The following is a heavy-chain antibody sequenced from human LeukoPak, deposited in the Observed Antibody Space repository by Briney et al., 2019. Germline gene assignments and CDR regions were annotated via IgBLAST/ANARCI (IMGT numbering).Heavy chain of an antibody. CDR2: ISAYNGNT. J-gene: IGHJ4*02. V-gene: IGHV1-18*01. Sequence: ASVKVSCKASGYTFTSYGISWVRQAPGQGLEWMGWISAYNGNTNYAQKLQGRVTMTTDTSTSTAYMELRSLRSDDTAVYYCARDRGRYCSSTSCWGVDYWGQGTLVTVSS. CDR1: GYTFTSYG. CDR3: ARDRGRYCSSTSCWGVDY. D-gene: IGHD2-2*01.